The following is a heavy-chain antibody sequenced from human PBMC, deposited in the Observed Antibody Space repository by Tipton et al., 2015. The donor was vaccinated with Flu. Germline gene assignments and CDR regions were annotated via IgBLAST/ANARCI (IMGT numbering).Heavy chain of an antibody. V-gene: IGHV4-39*01. Sequence: TLSLTCTVSGGSISSSSYYWGWIRQPPGKGLEWIGSIYYSGSTYYNPSLKSRVTISVDTSKNQFSLKLSSVTAADTAVYYCARLGVVVGFDYWGQGTLVTVSS. CDR2: IYYSGST. CDR1: GGSISSSSYY. J-gene: IGHJ4*02. CDR3: ARLGVVVGFDY. D-gene: IGHD3-22*01.